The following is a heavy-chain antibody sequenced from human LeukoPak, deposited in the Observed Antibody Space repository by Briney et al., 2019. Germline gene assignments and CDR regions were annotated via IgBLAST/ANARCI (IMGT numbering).Heavy chain of an antibody. Sequence: GGALRHSCAPSRVTASSNYMSSVPHAPGKGREWGSIIYSGGSTYFADSVKGRFTISTDNSKNTLYLQMNSLRAEDTALYYCARVPVASWIQRESWGEGTLVSVS. J-gene: IGHJ5*02. CDR2: IYSGGST. CDR3: ARVPVASWIQRES. V-gene: IGHV3-53*01. CDR1: RVTASSNY. D-gene: IGHD6-13*01.